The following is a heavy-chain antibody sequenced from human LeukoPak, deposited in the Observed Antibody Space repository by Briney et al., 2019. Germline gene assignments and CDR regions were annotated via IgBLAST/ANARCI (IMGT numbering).Heavy chain of an antibody. CDR1: GGTFSSYA. CDR2: IIPILGIA. V-gene: IGHV1-69*04. D-gene: IGHD4-23*01. CDR3: ARVEGSNDYGGNY. J-gene: IGHJ4*02. Sequence: SVKVSCKASGGTFSSYAISWMRQAPGQGLEWMARIIPILGIANYAQKFQGRVTITADKSTSTAYMELSSLRSEDTAVYYCARVEGSNDYGGNYWGQGTLVTVSS.